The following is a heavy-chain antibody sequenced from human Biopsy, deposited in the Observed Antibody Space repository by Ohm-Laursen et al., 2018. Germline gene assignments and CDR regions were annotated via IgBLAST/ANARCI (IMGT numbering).Heavy chain of an antibody. Sequence: SVKVSCKASGGTFTTYGFNWVRQAPGQGLEWMGRIIPILGRPTYAQKFQGRVTITADTSTGTVFMDLSTLRSEDSALYYCAREQHPYIDVLTDSFSYDPMDVWGAGTAVTVSS. CDR1: GGTFTTYG. V-gene: IGHV1-69*04. D-gene: IGHD3-9*01. CDR3: AREQHPYIDVLTDSFSYDPMDV. J-gene: IGHJ6*04. CDR2: IIPILGRP.